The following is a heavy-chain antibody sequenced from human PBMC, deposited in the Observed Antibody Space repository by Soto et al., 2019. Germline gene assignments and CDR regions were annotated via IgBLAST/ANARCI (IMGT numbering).Heavy chain of an antibody. CDR2: INPNSGVT. D-gene: IGHD5-12*01. J-gene: IGHJ6*03. Sequence: QVQLVQSGAEVRKPGASVTVSCRSSGDSFNDYYIHWVRQAPGQGLEWMGWINPNSGVTKSAQRFQGWVSRTRDTSIRTVYMQLSRLRSDDTAVYYCARESGGATATLDYYYFYMDVWGTGTTVTVSS. CDR1: GDSFNDYY. CDR3: ARESGGATATLDYYYFYMDV. V-gene: IGHV1-2*04.